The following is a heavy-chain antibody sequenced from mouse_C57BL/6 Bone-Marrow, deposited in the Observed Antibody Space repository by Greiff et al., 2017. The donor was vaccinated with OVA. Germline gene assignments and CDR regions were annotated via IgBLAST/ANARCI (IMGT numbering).Heavy chain of an antibody. V-gene: IGHV1-61*01. J-gene: IGHJ3*01. CDR1: GYTFTSYW. CDR3: ARRGDSTVQCAY. CDR2: IYPSDSET. Sequence: VQLQQPGAELVRPGSSVKLSCKASGYTFTSYWMDWVKQRPGQGLEWIGNIYPSDSETHYNQKFKDKATLTVDKSSSTAYMQLSSLTSEDSAVYYGARRGDSTVQCAYWGQGTLVTVSA. D-gene: IGHD1-1*01.